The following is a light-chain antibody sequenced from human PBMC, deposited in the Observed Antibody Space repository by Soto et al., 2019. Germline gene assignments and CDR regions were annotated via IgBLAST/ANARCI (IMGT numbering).Light chain of an antibody. Sequence: EIVMTQYPATLSMSHGERATLSCRASQSISSNLAWYQQRPGQAPRLLIYGASTRATGIPARFSGSGSGTEFTLTISSLQSEDFAVYYCQQYNIWTWTFGQGTKVAIK. CDR3: QQYNIWTWT. V-gene: IGKV3-15*01. CDR1: QSISSN. CDR2: GAS. J-gene: IGKJ1*01.